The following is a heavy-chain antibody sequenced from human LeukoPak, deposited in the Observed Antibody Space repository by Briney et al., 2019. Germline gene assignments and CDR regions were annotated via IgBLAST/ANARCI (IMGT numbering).Heavy chain of an antibody. Sequence: SETLSLTCAVHGGSFSGYYWSWIRQPPGKGLEWIGEINHSGSTNYNPSLKSRVTISVDTSKNQFSLKLSSVTAADTAVYYCARMGRYCTNGVCSNNWFDPWGQGTLVTVSS. CDR1: GGSFSGYY. V-gene: IGHV4-34*01. CDR3: ARMGRYCTNGVCSNNWFDP. J-gene: IGHJ5*02. D-gene: IGHD2-8*01. CDR2: INHSGST.